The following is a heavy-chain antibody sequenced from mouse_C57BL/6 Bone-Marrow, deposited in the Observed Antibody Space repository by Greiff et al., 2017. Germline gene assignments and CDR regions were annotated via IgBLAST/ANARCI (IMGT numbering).Heavy chain of an antibody. CDR1: GFTFSSYA. Sequence: EVQLVESGGGLVKPGGSLKLSCAASGFTFSSYAMSWVRQTPEKRLEWVATISDGGSYTYYPDNVKGRFTISRDNAKNNLYLQMSHLTSEDTAMYYCARAVVTVVAPYWYFGGWGTGTTVAVSS. D-gene: IGHD1-1*01. CDR2: ISDGGSYT. V-gene: IGHV5-4*01. CDR3: ARAVVTVVAPYWYFGG. J-gene: IGHJ1*03.